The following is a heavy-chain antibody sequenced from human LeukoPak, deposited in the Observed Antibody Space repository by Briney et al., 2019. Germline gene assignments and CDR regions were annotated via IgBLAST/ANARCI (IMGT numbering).Heavy chain of an antibody. CDR3: AKEAAAGLYYYYYMDV. Sequence: PGGSLRLSCAPSGFTFSSHAMSWARQAPGKGLEWVSAISGSGGSTYYADSVKGRFTISRDNSKSTLYLQMNSLRAEDTAVYYCAKEAAAGLYYYYYMDVWGKGTTVTVSS. CDR2: ISGSGGST. D-gene: IGHD6-13*01. CDR1: GFTFSSHA. V-gene: IGHV3-23*01. J-gene: IGHJ6*03.